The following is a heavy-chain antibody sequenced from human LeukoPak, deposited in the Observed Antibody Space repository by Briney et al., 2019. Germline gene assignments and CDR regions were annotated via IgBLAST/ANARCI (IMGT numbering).Heavy chain of an antibody. CDR3: ARGLIHYYDSSGYYFRTYNWFDP. CDR2: INHSGST. CDR1: GGSFSGYY. Sequence: SETLSLTCAVYGGSFSGYYWSWIRQPPGKGLEWIGEINHSGSTNYNPSPKSRVTISADTSKNQFSLKLSSVTAADTAVYYCARGLIHYYDSSGYYFRTYNWFDPWGQGTLVTVSS. D-gene: IGHD3-22*01. V-gene: IGHV4-34*01. J-gene: IGHJ5*02.